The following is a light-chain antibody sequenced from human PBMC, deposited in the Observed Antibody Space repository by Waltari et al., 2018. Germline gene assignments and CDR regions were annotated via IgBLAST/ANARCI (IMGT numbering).Light chain of an antibody. CDR3: ATWDSRLSVVV. CDR2: DNN. Sequence: QSVLTQPPSVSAAPGQRVTISCSGGSSNIGNNAVSWYQQFPGTAPKLLITDNNKRPFGIPDRFSGSKSGTSATLGSTGLQTGDEADYYCATWDSRLSVVVFGGGTKVTVL. CDR1: SSNIGNNA. J-gene: IGLJ3*02. V-gene: IGLV1-51*01.